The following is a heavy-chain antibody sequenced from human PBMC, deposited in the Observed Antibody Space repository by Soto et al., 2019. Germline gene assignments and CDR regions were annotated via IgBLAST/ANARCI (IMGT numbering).Heavy chain of an antibody. CDR1: GFTFNNYA. V-gene: IGHV3-23*01. Sequence: EVQLLESGGGLVQPGGSLRLSCAASGFTFNNYAMTWVRQAPGKGLEWVSAISGGGDTTSYADSVKGRVTVSRDGSQNTLYRQMSSLRAEDTALYYCAKGRGGSGSLTPRVDFWCQGTLVTVSS. CDR3: AKGRGGSGSLTPRVDF. CDR2: ISGGGDTT. J-gene: IGHJ4*02. D-gene: IGHD3-10*01.